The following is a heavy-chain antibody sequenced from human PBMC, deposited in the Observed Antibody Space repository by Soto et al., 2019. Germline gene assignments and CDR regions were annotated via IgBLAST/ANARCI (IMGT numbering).Heavy chain of an antibody. D-gene: IGHD2-15*01. CDR2: IRNKANSYAT. Sequence: LRLSCAPSGFTFSGSSVHWVRQASGKGLEWVGRIRNKANSYATAYAASVRGRFTISRDDSKNTAFLQMNSLNTEDTAVYYCISHSPEDMIRTWGQGTLVTVSS. V-gene: IGHV3-73*01. CDR3: ISHSPEDMIRT. CDR1: GFTFSGSS. J-gene: IGHJ4*02.